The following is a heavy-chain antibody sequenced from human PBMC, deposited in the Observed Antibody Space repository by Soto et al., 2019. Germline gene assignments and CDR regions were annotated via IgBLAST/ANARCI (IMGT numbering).Heavy chain of an antibody. V-gene: IGHV3-15*01. J-gene: IGHJ4*02. D-gene: IGHD3-10*01. Sequence: SLRLSCAASGFTFTNAWMSWVRQAPGKGLEWVGRVKRKTNGGTTDYAAPVKGRFNISRDDSKNTLYLQMNNLKTEDTAVYYCATCYGSGTDCQEDYLAFWGQGTPVTVSS. CDR1: GFTFTNAW. CDR2: VKRKTNGGTT. CDR3: ATCYGSGTDCQEDYLAF.